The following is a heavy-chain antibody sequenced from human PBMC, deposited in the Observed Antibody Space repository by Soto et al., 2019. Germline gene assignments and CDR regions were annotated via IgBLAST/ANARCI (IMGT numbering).Heavy chain of an antibody. CDR1: GFTFSRYA. V-gene: IGHV3-23*01. Sequence: EAQLLESGGGLVQPGGFLRLSCAASGFTFSRYAMSWVRQAPGKGLEWVSTVTGGGHTTYNADSVNGRFTISRDNSKNTLYLQMNNLSAEDSAIYYCASSSGDLDVYGMDIWGPGTTVTVSS. CDR2: VTGGGHTT. D-gene: IGHD3-10*01. CDR3: ASSSGDLDVYGMDI. J-gene: IGHJ6*02.